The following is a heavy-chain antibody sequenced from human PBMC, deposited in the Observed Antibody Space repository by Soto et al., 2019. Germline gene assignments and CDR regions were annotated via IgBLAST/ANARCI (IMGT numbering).Heavy chain of an antibody. J-gene: IGHJ4*02. V-gene: IGHV3-30*18. D-gene: IGHD5-12*01. Sequence: QVHLVESGGGVVQPGGSLRLSCAASGFTFSSYGMHWVRQAPGKGLEWVAVISYDGSNKYYADSVKGRFTISRDNSKNTLYLQMNSLRAEDTAVYYCAKDPRDGYNPDYWGQGTLVTVSS. CDR2: ISYDGSNK. CDR1: GFTFSSYG. CDR3: AKDPRDGYNPDY.